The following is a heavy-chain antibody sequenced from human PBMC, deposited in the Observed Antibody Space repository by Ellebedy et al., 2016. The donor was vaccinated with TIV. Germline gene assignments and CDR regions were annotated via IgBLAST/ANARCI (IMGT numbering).Heavy chain of an antibody. V-gene: IGHV3-43*01. Sequence: GGSLRLSCAASGFTFDDYTMHWVRQAPGKGLEWVSLISWDGGSTYYADSVTGRFTISRDNSKNSLYLQMNSLRTEDTALYYCASTAYSSSWYGGVDYWGQGTLVTVSS. CDR1: GFTFDDYT. D-gene: IGHD6-13*01. J-gene: IGHJ4*02. CDR2: ISWDGGST. CDR3: ASTAYSSSWYGGVDY.